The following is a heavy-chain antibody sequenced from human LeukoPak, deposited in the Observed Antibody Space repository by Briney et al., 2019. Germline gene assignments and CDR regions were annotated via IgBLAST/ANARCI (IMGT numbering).Heavy chain of an antibody. Sequence: GGPLRLSCAASGFTFSSYAMHWVRQAPGKGLEWVAVISYDGSNKYYADSVKGRFTISRDNSKNTLYLQMNSLRAEDTAVYYCARDRYCSGGSCYRYNWFDPWGQGTLVTVSS. CDR1: GFTFSSYA. CDR3: ARDRYCSGGSCYRYNWFDP. CDR2: ISYDGSNK. J-gene: IGHJ5*02. V-gene: IGHV3-30-3*01. D-gene: IGHD2-15*01.